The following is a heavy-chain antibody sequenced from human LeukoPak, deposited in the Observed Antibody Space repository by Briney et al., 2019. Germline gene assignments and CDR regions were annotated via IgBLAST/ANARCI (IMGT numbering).Heavy chain of an antibody. CDR2: IKQDGSEK. CDR1: GFTFSSYW. D-gene: IGHD5-18*01. J-gene: IGHJ4*02. V-gene: IGHV3-7*01. Sequence: GGSLRLSCAASGFTFSSYWMSWVRQAPGKGLEWVANIKQDGSEKYYVDSVEGRFTISRDNAKNSLYLQMNSLRAEDTAVYYCARDGTDYSYSHDYWGQGTLVTVSS. CDR3: ARDGTDYSYSHDY.